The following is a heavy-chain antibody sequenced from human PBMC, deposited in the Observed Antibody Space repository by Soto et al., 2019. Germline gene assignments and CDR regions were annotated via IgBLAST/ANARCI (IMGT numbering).Heavy chain of an antibody. CDR2: IYYSGST. D-gene: IGHD2-2*01. Sequence: QLQLQESGPGLVKPSETLSLTCTVSGGSISSSSYYWGWIRQPPGKVLERIGSIYYSGSTYYNPSLKSRVTISVDTSKNQFSLKLSSVTAADTAVYYCARPYCSSTSCFWGYNWFDPWGQGTLVTVSS. CDR1: GGSISSSSYY. CDR3: ARPYCSSTSCFWGYNWFDP. J-gene: IGHJ5*02. V-gene: IGHV4-39*01.